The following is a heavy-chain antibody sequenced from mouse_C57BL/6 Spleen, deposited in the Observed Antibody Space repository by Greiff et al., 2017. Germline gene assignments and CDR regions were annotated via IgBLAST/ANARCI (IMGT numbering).Heavy chain of an antibody. D-gene: IGHD1-1*01. CDR2: IDPETGGT. J-gene: IGHJ4*01. CDR1: GYTFTDYE. V-gene: IGHV1-15*01. CDR3: TRGLDSITRVVAGGGAMDY. Sequence: VQLQQSGAELVRPGASVTLSCKASGYTFTDYEMHWVKQTPVHGLEWIGAIDPETGGTASNQKFKGKAILTADKSSSTAYMGLRSLTSEYSAVSYCTRGLDSITRVVAGGGAMDYWGQGTSVTVSS.